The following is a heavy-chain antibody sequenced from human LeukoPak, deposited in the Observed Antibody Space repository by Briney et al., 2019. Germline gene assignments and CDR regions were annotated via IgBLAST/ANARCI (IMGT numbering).Heavy chain of an antibody. V-gene: IGHV3-66*01. D-gene: IGHD4-17*01. CDR3: ARAIDHDYGDYYFDY. CDR2: IYFGGSI. J-gene: IGHJ4*02. CDR1: GFSVSSNY. Sequence: GGSLRLSCAASGFSVSSNYMNWVRQSPGKGLEWVSGIYFGGSIHYADSVKGRFTISRDNSKNTLFLQMNSLRAEDTAVYYCARAIDHDYGDYYFDYWGQGTLVTVSS.